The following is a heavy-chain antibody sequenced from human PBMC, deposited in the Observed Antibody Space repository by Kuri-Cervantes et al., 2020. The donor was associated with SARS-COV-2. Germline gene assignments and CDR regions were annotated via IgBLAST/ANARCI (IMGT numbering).Heavy chain of an antibody. Sequence: GGSLRLSCTASGFTFGDYAMSWVRQAPGKGLEWVSFIRSKAYGGTTEYAASVKGRFTISRDDSKSIAYLQMNSLKTEDTAVYYCTVYDFWSGYYFDYWGQGTLVTVSS. CDR3: TVYDFWSGYYFDY. CDR1: GFTFGDYA. J-gene: IGHJ4*02. V-gene: IGHV3-49*04. CDR2: IRSKAYGGTT. D-gene: IGHD3-3*01.